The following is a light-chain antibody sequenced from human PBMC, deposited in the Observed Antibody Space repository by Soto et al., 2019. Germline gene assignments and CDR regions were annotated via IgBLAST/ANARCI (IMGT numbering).Light chain of an antibody. CDR3: HHSYSTPHT. CDR1: QSINSY. V-gene: IGKV1-39*01. Sequence: DIQMTQSPSSLSASVGDRVTITCRASQSINSYLNWYQQTPGQAPKLLIYAASSLPSGIPSRFSGRGSGTDFTLTINSLQPDDFATYYCHHSYSTPHTFGQGTELEIK. J-gene: IGKJ2*01. CDR2: AAS.